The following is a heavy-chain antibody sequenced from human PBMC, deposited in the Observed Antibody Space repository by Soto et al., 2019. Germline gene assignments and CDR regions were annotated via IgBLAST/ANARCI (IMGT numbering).Heavy chain of an antibody. CDR2: IDPSDSYT. CDR1: GYSFTSYL. CDR3: TRTITTYGMDV. D-gene: IGHD3-22*01. Sequence: GGSLNISCTGSGYSFTSYLISWVRQMPEKGLEWMGRIDPSDSYTNYSPSFQGHVTISADKSISTAYLQWSSLKASDTAMYYCTRTITTYGMDVCGQGTKVTVSS. J-gene: IGHJ6*02. V-gene: IGHV5-10-1*01.